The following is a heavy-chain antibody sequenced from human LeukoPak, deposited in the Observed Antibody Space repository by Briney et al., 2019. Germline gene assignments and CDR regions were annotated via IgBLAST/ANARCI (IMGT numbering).Heavy chain of an antibody. CDR2: ISSNGGNT. Sequence: GGSLRLSCAASGFTSGSYAMHWVRQAPGKGLEYVSAISSNGGNTYYANSVKGRFTISRDNSKNTLYLQMGSLRAEDMAVYYCARGAFNRPDGMDVWGQGTTVTVSS. CDR1: GFTSGSYA. J-gene: IGHJ6*02. V-gene: IGHV3-64*01. D-gene: IGHD6-6*01. CDR3: ARGAFNRPDGMDV.